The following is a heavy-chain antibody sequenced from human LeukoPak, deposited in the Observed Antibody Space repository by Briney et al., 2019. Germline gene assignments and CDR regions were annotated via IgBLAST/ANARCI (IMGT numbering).Heavy chain of an antibody. V-gene: IGHV3-30*18. CDR3: AKGRGSSSRPLPDY. CDR2: ISYDGSHK. J-gene: IGHJ4*02. CDR1: GFTFSDYG. Sequence: GRSLRLSCAVSGFTFSDYGMHWVRQAPGKGLEWVAVISYDGSHKYYADSVKGRFTISRDNSKNTLYLQMNSLRAEDTAVYYCAKGRGSSSRPLPDYWGQGTLVTVSS. D-gene: IGHD6-6*01.